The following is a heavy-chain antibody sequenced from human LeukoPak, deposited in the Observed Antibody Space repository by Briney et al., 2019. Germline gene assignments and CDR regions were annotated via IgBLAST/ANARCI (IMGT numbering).Heavy chain of an antibody. Sequence: PGGSLRLSCAASGFTFSSYAMSWVRQAPGKGLEWVAVISYDGSNKYYADSVKGRFTISRDNSKNTLYLQMNSLRAEDTAVYYCARDTPLTTVTTFDYWGQGTLVTVSS. CDR3: ARDTPLTTVTTFDY. V-gene: IGHV3-30-3*01. CDR1: GFTFSSYA. CDR2: ISYDGSNK. D-gene: IGHD4-17*01. J-gene: IGHJ4*02.